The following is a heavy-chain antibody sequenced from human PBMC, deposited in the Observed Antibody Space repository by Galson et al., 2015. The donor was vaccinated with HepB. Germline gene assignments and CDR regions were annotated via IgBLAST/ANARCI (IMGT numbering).Heavy chain of an antibody. J-gene: IGHJ6*02. CDR3: TRVAHRGRGMNV. Sequence: CAISGDSVSSTYAVWNWIRQSPSRGLEWLGRTYYRSKWYSDYAISVKSRIIINADSSTNQFFLQLNSLIPEDTAVYYCTRVAHRGRGMNVWCQGTTVTVSS. V-gene: IGHV6-1*01. D-gene: IGHD3-10*01. CDR2: TYYRSKWYS. CDR1: GDSVSSTYAV.